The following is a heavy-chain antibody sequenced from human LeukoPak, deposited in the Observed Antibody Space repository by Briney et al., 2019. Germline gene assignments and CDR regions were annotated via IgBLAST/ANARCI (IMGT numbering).Heavy chain of an antibody. Sequence: PSETLSLTCTVSGGXISSNSYYWGWIRQPPGKGLEWIGSIYYSGSPYYNPSLKSRVTISVDTSKNQFSLKVISVTAADTAVYYCARWRTARTGFDYWGQGTLVTVSS. J-gene: IGHJ4*02. D-gene: IGHD3/OR15-3a*01. CDR2: IYYSGSP. CDR3: ARWRTARTGFDY. CDR1: GGXISSNSYY. V-gene: IGHV4-39*01.